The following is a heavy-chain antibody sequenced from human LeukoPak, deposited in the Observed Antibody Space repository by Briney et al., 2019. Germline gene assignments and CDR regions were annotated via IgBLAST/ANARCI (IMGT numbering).Heavy chain of an antibody. D-gene: IGHD6-19*01. J-gene: IGHJ4*02. Sequence: PGRSLRLSCAASGFTFSIYGMNWVRQAPGKGLEWVAVISYDGKTKYYADSVKGRFTISRDNSKNTLYLQMNSLRAEDTAVYYCAKGFKVSSGWYYFDYWGQGTLVTVSS. V-gene: IGHV3-30*18. CDR3: AKGFKVSSGWYYFDY. CDR2: ISYDGKTK. CDR1: GFTFSIYG.